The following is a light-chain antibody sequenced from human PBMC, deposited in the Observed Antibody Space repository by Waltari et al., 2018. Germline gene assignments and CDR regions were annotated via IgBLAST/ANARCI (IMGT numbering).Light chain of an antibody. V-gene: IGLV2-23*02. CDR2: EVN. CDR1: RIDVESYNL. J-gene: IGLJ1*01. Sequence: QSALTQPASVSGSPGQSITLSCTGSRIDVESYNLVSWFQQKPGKAPKLIIYEVNKRPSGFSYRFSGSKSGNTASLTISGLQADDEAEYYCCSYAGTSIYVFGSGTKVTV. CDR3: CSYAGTSIYV.